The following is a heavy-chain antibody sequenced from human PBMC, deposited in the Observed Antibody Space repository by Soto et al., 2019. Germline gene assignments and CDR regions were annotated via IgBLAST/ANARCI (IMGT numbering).Heavy chain of an antibody. CDR1: GGSLSAYF. V-gene: IGHV4-34*01. Sequence: SETLSLTCVVSGGSLSAYFWSLIRQPPGMALEWIGEINHLGSTNYNPSLKSRVTISVDTSKNQFSLKLSSVTAADTAVYYCARGGIYCSGGSCFDYWGQGTLVTVSS. J-gene: IGHJ4*02. D-gene: IGHD2-15*01. CDR3: ARGGIYCSGGSCFDY. CDR2: INHLGST.